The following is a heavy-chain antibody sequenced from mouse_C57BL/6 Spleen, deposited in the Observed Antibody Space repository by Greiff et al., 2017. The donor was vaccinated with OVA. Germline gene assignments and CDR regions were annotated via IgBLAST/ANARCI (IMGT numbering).Heavy chain of an antibody. CDR1: GYTFTEYT. V-gene: IGHV1-62-2*01. CDR2: FYPGSGGI. CDR3: ARPHNDADFLYAMDY. D-gene: IGHD2-13*01. J-gene: IGHJ4*01. Sequence: QVQLQQSGAELVKPGASVKLSCKASGYTFTEYTIHWVKQRSGQGLAWIGGFYPGSGGIRYNEKFKDKATLTADKSSSTGYMELRRLTSEDSAVYFCARPHNDADFLYAMDYWGQGTSVTVSS.